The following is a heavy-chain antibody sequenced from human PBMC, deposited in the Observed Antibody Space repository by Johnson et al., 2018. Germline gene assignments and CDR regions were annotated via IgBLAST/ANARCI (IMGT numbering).Heavy chain of an antibody. J-gene: IGHJ3*02. Sequence: VQLVESGGGLVKPGGSLRVSCAASDFTFSNAWMHWVRQAPGKGLEWVGRIKSKTDGGTTEYAAPVKGRFTISRDDSKNTLNLQRNSLKSEDTAVYYCSTGTYSNAFDICGQGTMVTVSS. V-gene: IGHV3-15*07. D-gene: IGHD1-1*01. CDR1: DFTFSNAW. CDR3: STGTYSNAFDI. CDR2: IKSKTDGGTT.